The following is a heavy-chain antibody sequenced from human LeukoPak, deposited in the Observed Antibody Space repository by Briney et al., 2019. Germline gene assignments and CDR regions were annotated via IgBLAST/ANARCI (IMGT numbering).Heavy chain of an antibody. CDR3: ARSTNYYYYYMDV. D-gene: IGHD5-24*01. CDR1: GFTFSSYW. Sequence: WGSLRLSCAASGFTFSSYWMSWVRLAPGKGLEWVANIKQDGSEKYYVDSVKGRYTISRDNAKNSLYLQMNSLRAEETAVYYCARSTNYYYYYMDVWGKGTTVTVFS. V-gene: IGHV3-7*01. CDR2: IKQDGSEK. J-gene: IGHJ6*03.